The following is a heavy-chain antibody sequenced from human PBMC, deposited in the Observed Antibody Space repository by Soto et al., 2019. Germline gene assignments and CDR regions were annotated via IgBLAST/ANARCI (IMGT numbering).Heavy chain of an antibody. CDR2: IIPILDIA. Sequence: QVQLVQSGAEVRKPGSSVKVSCKASGGTFSNHTISWVRQAPGQGLEWMGRIIPILDIAGYAQRFQGRVTITADKSTSTAYMEVSSLGSEDTAVYYCARATPGYSTYDYYFDSWGQGTLVTVSS. V-gene: IGHV1-69*02. CDR1: GGTFSNHT. D-gene: IGHD5-12*01. J-gene: IGHJ4*02. CDR3: ARATPGYSTYDYYFDS.